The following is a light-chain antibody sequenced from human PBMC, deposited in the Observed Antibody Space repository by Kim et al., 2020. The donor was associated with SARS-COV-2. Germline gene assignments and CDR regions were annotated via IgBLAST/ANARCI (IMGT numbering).Light chain of an antibody. V-gene: IGKV1-33*01. CDR1: QDVSDY. J-gene: IGKJ5*01. Sequence: DIQLTQSPSSLSASVGDRVTITCQASQDVSDYFNWYHQKPGEAPKVLIRDAANLESGVPSRFTRGGYGTEFSLTITSVQPEDMGTYYCQQYDNTPFTFGQGTRLEIK. CDR2: DAA. CDR3: QQYDNTPFT.